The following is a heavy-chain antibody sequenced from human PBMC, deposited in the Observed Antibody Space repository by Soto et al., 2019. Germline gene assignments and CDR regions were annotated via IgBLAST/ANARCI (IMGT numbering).Heavy chain of an antibody. D-gene: IGHD3-16*01. J-gene: IGHJ6*02. V-gene: IGHV1-18*01. Sequence: QVQLVQSGAEVKNPGASVKVSCKASGYTFTRYGIGWARQAPGQGLEWMGWINTYNGNTNYAQNVQCRVTLPTDTSSSTAYMELRSLRSNDTAIYYCAMVDVYVTPSPQDVWGQGTTVIVSS. CDR1: GYTFTRYG. CDR2: INTYNGNT. CDR3: AMVDVYVTPSPQDV.